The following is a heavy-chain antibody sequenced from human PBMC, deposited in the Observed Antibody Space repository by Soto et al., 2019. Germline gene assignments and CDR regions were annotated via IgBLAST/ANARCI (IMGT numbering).Heavy chain of an antibody. CDR3: ARDLGYTEDFGNWFDP. D-gene: IGHD3-16*02. J-gene: IGHJ5*02. Sequence: PSETLSLTCTVSGGSVVSGDFYWVLIRQPAGKGLEWIGRIYTSGSTNYNPSLKSRVTMSVDTSKNQFSLKLSSVTAADTAVYYCARDLGYTEDFGNWFDPWGQGTLVTVSS. CDR1: GGSVVSGDFY. V-gene: IGHV4-61*02. CDR2: IYTSGST.